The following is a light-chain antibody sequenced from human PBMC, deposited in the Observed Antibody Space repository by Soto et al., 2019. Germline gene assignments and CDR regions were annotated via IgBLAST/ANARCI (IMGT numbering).Light chain of an antibody. J-gene: IGKJ4*01. Sequence: EIVLTQSPATLSLSPGERATLSCRASQSVSSYLAWYQQKPGQTPRLLIYDASNRATGIRARFSGSGSGTDFTLTISSLEPEDFAVYYCQQRSNRPLTFGGGTKVEIK. V-gene: IGKV3-11*01. CDR1: QSVSSY. CDR2: DAS. CDR3: QQRSNRPLT.